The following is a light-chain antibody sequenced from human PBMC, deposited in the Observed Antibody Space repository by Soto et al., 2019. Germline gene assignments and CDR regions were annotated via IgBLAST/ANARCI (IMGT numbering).Light chain of an antibody. CDR2: GTS. Sequence: EILMTQSPASLSVSPGERVILSCRATQSISSNLAWYQQKPGQAPRLLIYGTSTRATGIPARFSGSGSGTEFTLTITSLQSEDFALYFRQQYNNWPLTFGHGTRLAIK. CDR1: QSISSN. CDR3: QQYNNWPLT. J-gene: IGKJ5*01. V-gene: IGKV3-15*01.